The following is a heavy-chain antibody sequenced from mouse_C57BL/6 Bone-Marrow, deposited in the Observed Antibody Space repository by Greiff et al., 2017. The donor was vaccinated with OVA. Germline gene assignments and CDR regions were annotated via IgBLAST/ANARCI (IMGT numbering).Heavy chain of an antibody. CDR3: ARQLRLRKVFDY. D-gene: IGHD3-2*02. CDR2: INANNGGT. J-gene: IGHJ2*01. V-gene: IGHV1-26*01. CDR1: GYTFTDYY. Sequence: VLLQQSGPELVKPGASVKISCKASGYTFTDYYMNWVKQSHGKSLEWIGDINANNGGTSYNQKFKGKATLTVDKSSSTAYMELRSLTSEDSAVYYCARQLRLRKVFDYWGQGTTLTVSS.